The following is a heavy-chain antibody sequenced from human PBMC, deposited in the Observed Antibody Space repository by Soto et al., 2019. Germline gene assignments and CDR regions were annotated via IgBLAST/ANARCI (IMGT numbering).Heavy chain of an antibody. J-gene: IGHJ6*02. D-gene: IGHD2-15*01. V-gene: IGHV3-23*01. CDR1: GFIFSSYA. CDR2: ISGSGGNT. CDR3: AKAPRYCSGGTCLWNYGMDV. Sequence: GGSLRLSCAASGFIFSSYAMTWVRRAPGKGLEWVSGISGSGGNTYYADSVKGRFTISRDNSKNTMYLQMNSLRAEDTAVYYCAKAPRYCSGGTCLWNYGMDVWGQGTTVTVSS.